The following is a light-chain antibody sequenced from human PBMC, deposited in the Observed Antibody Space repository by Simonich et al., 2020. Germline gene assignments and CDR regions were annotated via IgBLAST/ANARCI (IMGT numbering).Light chain of an antibody. V-gene: IGLV3-25*03. CDR3: QSADSSGTFHVV. CDR2: KDS. Sequence: SYELTQPPSVSVSPGQTARITCSGDSLQKQYAYWYQQKPGQAPGLVIYKDSETPSGIPERFSGSSSGTTVTLTISGVQAEDEADYYCQSADSSGTFHVVFGGGTKLTVL. J-gene: IGLJ2*01. CDR1: SLQKQY.